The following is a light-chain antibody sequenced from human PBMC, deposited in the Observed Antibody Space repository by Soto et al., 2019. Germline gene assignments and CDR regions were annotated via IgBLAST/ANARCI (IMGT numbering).Light chain of an antibody. J-gene: IGKJ1*01. CDR3: QQSSNTPWT. CDR2: SAS. V-gene: IGKV1-39*01. Sequence: DIQMTQSPSSLSASVGDRVTITCRASQSISRYLNWYQQKPGKAPKLLIYSASNLQSGVPSRFSGRGSGTDFTFTISSLLPEDFATYYCQQSSNTPWTFGQGTKVEIK. CDR1: QSISRY.